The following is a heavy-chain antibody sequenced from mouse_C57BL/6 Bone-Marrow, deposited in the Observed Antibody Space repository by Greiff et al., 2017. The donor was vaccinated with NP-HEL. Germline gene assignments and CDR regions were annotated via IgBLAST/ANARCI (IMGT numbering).Heavy chain of an antibody. Sequence: VKLVESGAELVKPGASVKISCKASGYAFSSYWMNWVKQRPGKGLEWIGQIYPGDGDTNYNGKFKGKATLTADKSSSTAYMQLSSLTSEDSAVYFCARSHYGSSHYWGQGTTLTVSS. CDR2: IYPGDGDT. CDR3: ARSHYGSSHY. CDR1: GYAFSSYW. D-gene: IGHD1-1*01. J-gene: IGHJ2*01. V-gene: IGHV1-80*01.